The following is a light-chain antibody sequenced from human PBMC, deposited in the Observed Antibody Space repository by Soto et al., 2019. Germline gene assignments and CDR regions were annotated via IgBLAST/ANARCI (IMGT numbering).Light chain of an antibody. Sequence: EIVMTQSPATLSVSPGERATLSCRASQSVSSNLAWDQQKPGQAPRLLIYGASTRATGIPARFSGSGSGTEFTLTINRLQSEDFAVYYCQQYNNRPFTFGQGTRLEIK. J-gene: IGKJ5*01. V-gene: IGKV3-15*01. CDR2: GAS. CDR1: QSVSSN. CDR3: QQYNNRPFT.